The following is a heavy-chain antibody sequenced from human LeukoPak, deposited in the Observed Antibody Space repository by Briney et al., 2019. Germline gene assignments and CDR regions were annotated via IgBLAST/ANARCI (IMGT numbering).Heavy chain of an antibody. CDR3: AAAMDSSGYYYFDY. Sequence: QAGGSPRLSCAASGFTFSSYWMSWVRQAPGKGLEWVANIKQDGSGKYYVDSVKGRFTISRDNAKNSLYLQMNSLRAEDTAVYYCAAAMDSSGYYYFDYWGQGTLVTVSS. CDR1: GFTFSSYW. D-gene: IGHD3-22*01. CDR2: IKQDGSGK. V-gene: IGHV3-7*01. J-gene: IGHJ4*02.